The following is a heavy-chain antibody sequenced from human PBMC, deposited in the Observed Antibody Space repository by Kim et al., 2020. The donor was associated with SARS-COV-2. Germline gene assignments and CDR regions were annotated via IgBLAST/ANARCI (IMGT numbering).Heavy chain of an antibody. V-gene: IGHV6-1*01. Sequence: DYAVSVKSRITINADTSKNQFSLQLKSVTPEDTAVYYCARGSSGYYYFDYWGQGTLVTVSS. J-gene: IGHJ4*02. D-gene: IGHD6-19*01. CDR3: ARGSSGYYYFDY.